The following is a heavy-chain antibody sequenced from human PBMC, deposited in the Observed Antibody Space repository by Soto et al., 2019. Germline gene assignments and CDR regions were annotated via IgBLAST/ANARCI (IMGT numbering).Heavy chain of an antibody. CDR2: IYPGDSDT. D-gene: IGHD1-1*01. CDR3: ASGQLERRALRKSYYYYGMDV. CDR1: GYSFTSYW. V-gene: IGHV5-51*01. J-gene: IGHJ6*02. Sequence: HGESLKISCKGSGYSFTSYWIGWVRQMPGKGLEWMGIIYPGDSDTRYSPSFQGQVTISADKSISTAYLQWSSLKASDTAMYYCASGQLERRALRKSYYYYGMDVWGQGTTVTVSS.